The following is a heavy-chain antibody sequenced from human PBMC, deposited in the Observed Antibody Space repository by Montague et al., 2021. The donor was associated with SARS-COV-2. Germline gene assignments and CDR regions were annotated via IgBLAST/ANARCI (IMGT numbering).Heavy chain of an antibody. CDR3: GRQIATAGSGFDS. Sequence: CAISGDSVSSKSAAWNWIRQSPSRGLEWLGRTYYRSKWYHEYAASVNSRITINPGTSRNQFSLQLNSVTPEDTAVYYCGRQIATAGSGFDSWGQGTLVTVSS. J-gene: IGHJ4*02. V-gene: IGHV6-1*01. CDR1: GDSVSSKSAA. CDR2: TYYRSKWYH. D-gene: IGHD6-13*01.